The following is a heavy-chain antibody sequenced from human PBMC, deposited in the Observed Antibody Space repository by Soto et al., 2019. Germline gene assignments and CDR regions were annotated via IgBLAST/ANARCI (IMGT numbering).Heavy chain of an antibody. CDR2: IIPIFGTA. J-gene: IGHJ4*02. CDR3: ARDRNGDYYFDY. V-gene: IGHV1-69*13. Sequence: SVKFSCKASGGTFSSYAISWVRQAPGQGLEWMGGIIPIFGTANYAQKFQGRVTITADESTSTAYMELSSLRSEDTAVYYCARDRNGDYYFDYWGQGTLVTVSS. CDR1: GGTFSSYA. D-gene: IGHD4-17*01.